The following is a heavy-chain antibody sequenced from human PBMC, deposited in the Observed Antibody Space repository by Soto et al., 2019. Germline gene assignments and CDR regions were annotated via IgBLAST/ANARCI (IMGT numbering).Heavy chain of an antibody. CDR1: GGTFSSYA. J-gene: IGHJ1*01. V-gene: IGHV1-69*13. Sequence: EASVKVSCKASGGTFSSYAISWVRQAPGQGLEWMGGIIPIFGTANYAQKFQGRVTITADESTSTAYMELSSLRSEDTAVYYCAREYPVAGTTSTEYFQHWGQGTLVTVSS. CDR2: IIPIFGTA. CDR3: AREYPVAGTTSTEYFQH. D-gene: IGHD6-19*01.